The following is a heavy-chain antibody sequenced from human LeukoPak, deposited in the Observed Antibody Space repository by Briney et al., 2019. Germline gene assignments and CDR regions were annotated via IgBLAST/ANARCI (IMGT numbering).Heavy chain of an antibody. CDR1: GFTFSSYI. Sequence: GGSLRLSCAASGFTFSSYIMNWVRQAPGKGLEWVSYISSSSSPIYYADSVKGRFTISRDNAKNPLYLQVNSLRDEDTAVYYCARGSGSAFDYWGQGTLVTVSS. J-gene: IGHJ4*02. V-gene: IGHV3-48*02. CDR2: ISSSSSPI. CDR3: ARGSGSAFDY. D-gene: IGHD2-15*01.